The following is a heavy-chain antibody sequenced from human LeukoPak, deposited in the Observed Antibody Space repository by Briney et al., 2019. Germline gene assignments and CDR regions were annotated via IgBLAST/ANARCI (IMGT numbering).Heavy chain of an antibody. CDR2: INHSGST. CDR1: GRSLSGYY. Sequence: PSESLSLTCAVYGRSLSGYYWTWIRHPPGGGLKWIGEINHSGSTNYNPSLKSRVTISVDTSKNQFSLKLSSVTAADTAVYYCARFVGSGSPSSRFDPWGQGTLVTVSS. CDR3: ARFVGSGSPSSRFDP. D-gene: IGHD3-3*01. J-gene: IGHJ5*02. V-gene: IGHV4-34*01.